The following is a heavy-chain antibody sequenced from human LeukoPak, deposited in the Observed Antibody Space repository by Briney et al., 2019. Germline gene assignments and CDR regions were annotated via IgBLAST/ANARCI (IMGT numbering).Heavy chain of an antibody. J-gene: IGHJ6*02. V-gene: IGHV3-23*01. CDR1: GFTFSSYA. Sequence: GGSLRLSCAASGFTFSSYAMSWVRQAPGKGLEWVSAISGSGGSTYYADSVKGRFTISRDNAKNSLYLQMNSLRAEDTAVYYCARVIIFYYGMDVWGQGTTVTVSS. CDR2: ISGSGGST. D-gene: IGHD3-3*02. CDR3: ARVIIFYYGMDV.